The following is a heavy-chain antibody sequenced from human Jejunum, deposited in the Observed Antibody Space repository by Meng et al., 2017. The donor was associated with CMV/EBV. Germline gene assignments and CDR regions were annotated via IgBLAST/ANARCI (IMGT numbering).Heavy chain of an antibody. V-gene: IGHV4-4*07. D-gene: IGHD1-26*01. Sequence: QVQLQESGPGLVKPSETLSLTCTVSGCSINGYYCSWIRQPAGKGLEWIGRIYTSGNTNYNPSLKSRVTMSVDTSKNQFSLKLSSVTAADTAVYYCTRDNLSGSYYFDYWGQGTLVTVSS. CDR2: IYTSGNT. CDR1: GCSINGYY. CDR3: TRDNLSGSYYFDY. J-gene: IGHJ4*02.